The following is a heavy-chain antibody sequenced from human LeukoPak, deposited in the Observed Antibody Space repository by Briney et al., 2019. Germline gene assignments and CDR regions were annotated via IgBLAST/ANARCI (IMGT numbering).Heavy chain of an antibody. Sequence: SETLSLTCAVYGGSFSGYYWSWIRQPPGKGLEWIGEINHSGSTNYSPSLKSRVTVSVDTSKNQFSLKLSSVTAADTAVYYCARGLYGSSGYYYDFDYWGQGTLVTVSS. CDR3: ARGLYGSSGYYYDFDY. D-gene: IGHD3-22*01. CDR2: INHSGST. J-gene: IGHJ4*02. V-gene: IGHV4-34*01. CDR1: GGSFSGYY.